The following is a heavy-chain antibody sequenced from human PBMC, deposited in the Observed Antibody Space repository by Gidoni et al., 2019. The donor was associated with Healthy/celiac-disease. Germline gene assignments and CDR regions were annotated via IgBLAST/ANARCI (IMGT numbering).Heavy chain of an antibody. CDR3: ARDRIQLWLGKVDYYYGMDV. Sequence: EVQLVESGGGLIQPGGSLRLSCAASGFTVSSHYLSWVRQAPGKGLEWVSVIYSGGSTYYADSVKGRFTISRDNSKNTLYLQMNSLRAEDTAVYYCARDRIQLWLGKVDYYYGMDVWGQGTTVTVSS. CDR1: GFTVSSHY. J-gene: IGHJ6*02. V-gene: IGHV3-53*01. D-gene: IGHD5-18*01. CDR2: IYSGGST.